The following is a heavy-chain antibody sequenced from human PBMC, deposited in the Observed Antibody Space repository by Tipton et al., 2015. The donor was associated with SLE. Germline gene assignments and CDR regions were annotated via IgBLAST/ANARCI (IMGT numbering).Heavy chain of an antibody. Sequence: SLRLSCAASGFTFSSYAMHWVRQAPGRGLEWVAFIRYDGSNKYYADSVKGRFTISRDNSKNTLYLQMNSLRAEDTAVYYCAKDRDTMISWYFDLWGRGTLVTVSS. J-gene: IGHJ2*01. V-gene: IGHV3-30*02. CDR1: GFTFSSYA. D-gene: IGHD3-22*01. CDR3: AKDRDTMISWYFDL. CDR2: IRYDGSNK.